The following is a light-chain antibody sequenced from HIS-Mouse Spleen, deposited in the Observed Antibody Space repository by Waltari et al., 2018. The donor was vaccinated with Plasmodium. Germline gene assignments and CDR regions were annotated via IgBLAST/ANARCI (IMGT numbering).Light chain of an antibody. Sequence: SYELTQPPSVSVSPGQKARITCSGDALPTQYAFWYQQKPGQAPVLVIYKDSERPSGIPERFSGSSSGTTVTLTISGVQAEDEADYYCQSADSSGTYQVFGGGTKLTVL. V-gene: IGLV3-25*03. CDR1: ALPTQY. J-gene: IGLJ2*01. CDR3: QSADSSGTYQV. CDR2: KDS.